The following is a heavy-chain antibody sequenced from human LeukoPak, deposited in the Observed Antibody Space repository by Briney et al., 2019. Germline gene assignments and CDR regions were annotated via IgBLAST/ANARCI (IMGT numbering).Heavy chain of an antibody. Sequence: GASVKVSCKASGGTFSSYAISWVRQAPGQGLEWMGGIIPIFGTANYAQKFQGRVTITTDESTSTAYMELSSLRSEDTAVYYCGGGNHPAHYYYYMDVWGKGTTVTVSS. CDR2: IIPIFGTA. V-gene: IGHV1-69*05. J-gene: IGHJ6*03. CDR1: GGTFSSYA. D-gene: IGHD2-15*01. CDR3: GGGNHPAHYYYYMDV.